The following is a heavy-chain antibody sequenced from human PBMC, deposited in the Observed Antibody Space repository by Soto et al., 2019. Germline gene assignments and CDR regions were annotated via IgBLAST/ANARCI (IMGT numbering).Heavy chain of an antibody. CDR3: ARGVARRKNYYYYMDV. Sequence: ASVKVSCKASGYTFTSYDINWVRQATGQGLEWMGWMNPNSGNTGYAQKFQGRVTMTRNTSISTAYMELSSLRSEDTAVYYCARGVARRKNYYYYMDVWGKGTTVTVSS. CDR1: GYTFTSYD. V-gene: IGHV1-8*01. J-gene: IGHJ6*03. CDR2: MNPNSGNT. D-gene: IGHD1-1*01.